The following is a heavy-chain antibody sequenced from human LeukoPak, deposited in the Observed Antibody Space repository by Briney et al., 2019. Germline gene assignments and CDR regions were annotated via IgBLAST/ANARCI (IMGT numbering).Heavy chain of an antibody. CDR3: AKRGVVIRGILVIAYHQEAYHYGF. CDR2: ITSSQGRA. J-gene: IGHJ4*02. CDR1: GFTFSNAW. V-gene: IGHV3-23*01. Sequence: GGPLRLPCAASGFTFSNAWMSWVRKAPGKGLEGVASITSSQGRAYTTDSVKGRFTISRDNSQSTLYLKMNNLRAEDTAVYFCAKRGVVIRGILVIAYHQEAYHYGFWGRGVLVTVSS. D-gene: IGHD3-10*01.